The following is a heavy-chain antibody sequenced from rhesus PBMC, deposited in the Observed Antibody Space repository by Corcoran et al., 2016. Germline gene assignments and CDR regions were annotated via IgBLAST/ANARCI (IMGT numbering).Heavy chain of an antibody. CDR1: GYSLSSGYD. CDR2: ISGSSGFT. D-gene: IGHD6-25*01. CDR3: GRGAAIDY. J-gene: IGHJ4*01. V-gene: IGHV4-99*02. Sequence: QVQLQESGRGLVKPSETLSLTCAVPGYSLSSGYDWGWIRQPPGKGLEYIGYISGSSGFTYYNPSLKSRVTISKDTSKNQFSLKLTSVTAADTAVYYCGRGAAIDYWGQGVLVTVSS.